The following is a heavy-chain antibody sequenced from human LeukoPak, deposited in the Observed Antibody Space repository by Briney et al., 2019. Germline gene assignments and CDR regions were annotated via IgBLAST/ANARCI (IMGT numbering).Heavy chain of an antibody. CDR1: GFTLGDYA. J-gene: IGHJ3*02. V-gene: IGHV3-49*04. Sequence: GGSLRLSCTVSGFTLGDYALNWVRQAPGKGLEWVGFIRSKPYGGTTEYAASVKGRFTISRDDSKNIAYLQMNSLKTEDTAVYYCTTAAAGAFDIWGQGAMVTVSS. D-gene: IGHD6-13*01. CDR3: TTAAAGAFDI. CDR2: IRSKPYGGTT.